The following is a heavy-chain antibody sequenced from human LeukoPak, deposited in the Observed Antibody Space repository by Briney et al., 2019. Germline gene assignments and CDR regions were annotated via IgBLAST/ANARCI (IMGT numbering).Heavy chain of an antibody. Sequence: PGGSLRLSCAASGFTFSDYYMTWVRQAPGKGLEWVSYISSSSNTIYYRDSVKGRLTVSRDNANKSLYLQMNNLRVEDTAVYYCARRAMGGTSFDYWGRGTLVTVSS. CDR1: GFTFSDYY. D-gene: IGHD1-26*01. CDR3: ARRAMGGTSFDY. J-gene: IGHJ4*02. V-gene: IGHV3-11*04. CDR2: ISSSSNTI.